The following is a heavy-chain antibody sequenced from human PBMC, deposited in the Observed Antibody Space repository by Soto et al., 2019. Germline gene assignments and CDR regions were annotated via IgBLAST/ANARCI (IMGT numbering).Heavy chain of an antibody. V-gene: IGHV1-3*01. CDR2: INAGNGNT. Sequence: ASVKVSCKASGYTFTSYAMHWVRQAPGQRLEWMGWINAGNGNTKYSQKFQGRVTITRDTSASTAYMELSSLRSEDTAVYYCAREGQWLVYHAFDIWGQGTMVTVSS. CDR3: AREGQWLVYHAFDI. D-gene: IGHD6-19*01. J-gene: IGHJ3*02. CDR1: GYTFTSYA.